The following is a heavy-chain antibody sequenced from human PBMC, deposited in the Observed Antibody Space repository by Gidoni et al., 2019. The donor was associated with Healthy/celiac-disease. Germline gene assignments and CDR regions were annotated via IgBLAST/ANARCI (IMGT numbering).Heavy chain of an antibody. V-gene: IGHV3-23*01. D-gene: IGHD6-13*01. J-gene: IGHJ5*02. Sequence: EVQLLESGGGLVQPGGSLRLSCAASGFPFSSYAMSWVRQAPGKGLKWVSASSGSGGSTYYADSVKGRFTISRDNSKNTLYLQMNSLRAEDTALYYCAKGTIAAAGRCFDPWGQGTLVTVSS. CDR1: GFPFSSYA. CDR2: SSGSGGST. CDR3: AKGTIAAAGRCFDP.